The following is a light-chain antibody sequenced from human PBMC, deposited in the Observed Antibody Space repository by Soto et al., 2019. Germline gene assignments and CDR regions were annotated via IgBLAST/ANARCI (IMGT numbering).Light chain of an antibody. J-gene: IGKJ4*01. CDR3: QQLNSYPP. Sequence: DIQLTQSPSFLSASVGDRVTITCRASQGISSYLAWYQQKPGKAPKLLIYAASTLQSGVPSRFSGSVSGTEFTLTISSLQPEDFATYYCQQLNSYPPFGGGTKVEIK. V-gene: IGKV1-9*01. CDR1: QGISSY. CDR2: AAS.